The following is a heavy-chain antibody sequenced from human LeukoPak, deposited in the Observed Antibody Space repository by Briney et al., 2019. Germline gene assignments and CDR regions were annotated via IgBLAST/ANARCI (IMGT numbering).Heavy chain of an antibody. CDR3: ATYRQVLLPFES. CDR2: IFAGGGEI. J-gene: IGHJ4*02. CDR1: GFTFSSYG. D-gene: IGHD2-8*02. Sequence: TGGTLRLSCAASGFTFSSYGMSWVRQAPGKGLEWVSSIFAGGGEIHYADSVRGRFTISRDNSKSTLSLQMNSLRAEDTAIYYCATYRQVLLPFESWGQGTLVTVSS. V-gene: IGHV3-23*01.